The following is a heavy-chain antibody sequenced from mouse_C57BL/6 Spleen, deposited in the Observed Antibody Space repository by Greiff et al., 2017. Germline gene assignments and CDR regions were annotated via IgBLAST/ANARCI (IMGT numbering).Heavy chain of an antibody. CDR2: ISNGGGST. CDR1: GFTFSDYY. V-gene: IGHV5-12*01. Sequence: EVKLMESGGGLVQPGGSLKLSCAASGFTFSDYYMYWVRQTPEKRLEWVAYISNGGGSTYYPDTVKGRFTISRDNAKNTLYLQMSRLKSEDTAMYYCARHDLAYWGQGTLVTVSA. CDR3: ARHDLAY. J-gene: IGHJ3*01.